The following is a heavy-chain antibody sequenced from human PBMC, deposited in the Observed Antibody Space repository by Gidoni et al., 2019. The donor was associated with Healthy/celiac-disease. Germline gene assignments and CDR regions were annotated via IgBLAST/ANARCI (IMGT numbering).Heavy chain of an antibody. D-gene: IGHD6-13*01. V-gene: IGHV2-5*02. Sequence: QITLKESGPTLVKPTQTLTLTCTFSGFSLSISGVGVGWIRQPPGKALEWLALIYWDDDKRYSPSLKSRLTITKDTSKNQVVLTMTNMDPVDTATYYCARKGIAAAALPGGNWFDPWGQGTLVTVSS. CDR3: ARKGIAAAALPGGNWFDP. CDR2: IYWDDDK. J-gene: IGHJ5*02. CDR1: GFSLSISGVG.